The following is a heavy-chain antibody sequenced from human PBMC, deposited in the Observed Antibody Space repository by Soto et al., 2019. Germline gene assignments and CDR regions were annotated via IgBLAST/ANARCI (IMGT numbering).Heavy chain of an antibody. CDR1: VFSFVSYA. CDR3: ARWSYLDY. Sequence: VALQLSCVPSVFSFVSYALNWVRPAPGKGLEWVSTISGSDGKTFYADAVKGRFSISRDISQSTLYLQMNSLRADDTAIYYCARWSYLDYWGQGTRVNVAA. V-gene: IGHV3-23*01. J-gene: IGHJ4*02. D-gene: IGHD3-3*01. CDR2: ISGSDGKT.